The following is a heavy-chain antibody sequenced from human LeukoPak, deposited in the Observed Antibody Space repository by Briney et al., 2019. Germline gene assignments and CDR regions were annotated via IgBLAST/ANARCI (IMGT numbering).Heavy chain of an antibody. Sequence: SETLSLTCTVSGVSISSYYWSWIRQPAGKGLEWIGRIYSGGSTNYNPSLKSRVTMSIDTPKNQFSLELSSVTAADTAVYYCARETSQKGAHYMDVWGKGTTVTISS. D-gene: IGHD3-16*01. CDR3: ARETSQKGAHYMDV. J-gene: IGHJ6*03. V-gene: IGHV4-4*07. CDR2: IYSGGST. CDR1: GVSISSYY.